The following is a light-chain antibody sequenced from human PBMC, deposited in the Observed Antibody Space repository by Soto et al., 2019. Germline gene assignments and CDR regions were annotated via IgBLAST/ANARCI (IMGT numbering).Light chain of an antibody. J-gene: IGKJ4*01. CDR2: AAS. V-gene: IGKV1-39*01. Sequence: DLPMTQSPSSLSASVGDRVTISCRASQSISSYLNWYQQKPGKAPKLLIYAASSLQGGLPSRFSGSGSETDFTLTISSLQPEDFATYYCQQSYNTPLTFGGGTKVEIK. CDR1: QSISSY. CDR3: QQSYNTPLT.